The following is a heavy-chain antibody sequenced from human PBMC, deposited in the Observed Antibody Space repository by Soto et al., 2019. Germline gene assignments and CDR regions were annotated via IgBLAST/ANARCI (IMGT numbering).Heavy chain of an antibody. D-gene: IGHD3-22*01. V-gene: IGHV4-31*03. J-gene: IGHJ6*02. CDR2: IYYSGST. Sequence: QVQLQESGPGLVKPSQTLSLTCTVSGGSISSGGYYWSWIRQHPGKGLEWIGYIYYSGSTYYNPPLRSRVTIPVDTSKNQFSLKLSSVTAADTAVYYCARTGDDSSGSNYYYYYGMDVWGQGTTVPVSS. CDR3: ARTGDDSSGSNYYYYYGMDV. CDR1: GGSISSGGYY.